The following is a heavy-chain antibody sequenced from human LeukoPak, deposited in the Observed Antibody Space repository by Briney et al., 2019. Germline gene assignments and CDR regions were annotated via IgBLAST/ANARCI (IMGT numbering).Heavy chain of an antibody. CDR1: GYTFTGYY. CDR2: INPNSGGT. D-gene: IGHD2-2*01. CDR3: ARELVGDQLLGNWFDP. V-gene: IGHV1-2*02. Sequence: ASVKVSCKASGYTFTGYYMHWVRQAPGQGLEWMGWINPNSGGTNYAQKFQGRVTMTRDTSISTAYMELSRLRSDDTAVYYCARELVGDQLLGNWFDPWGQGTLVTASS. J-gene: IGHJ5*02.